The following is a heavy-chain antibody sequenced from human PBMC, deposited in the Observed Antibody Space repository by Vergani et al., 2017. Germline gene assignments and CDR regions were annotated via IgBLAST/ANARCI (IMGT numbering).Heavy chain of an antibody. J-gene: IGHJ4*02. CDR2: IIPILGIA. CDR3: AREGGTEYSSSGLDD. Sequence: QVQLVQSGAEVKKPGASVKVSCKASGYTFTSYTISWVRQAPGQGLEWMGRIIPILGIANYAQKFQGRVTITADKSTSTAYMELSSLRSEDTAVYYCAREGGTEYSSSGLDDWGQGTLVTVSS. V-gene: IGHV1-69*04. CDR1: GYTFTSYT. D-gene: IGHD6-6*01.